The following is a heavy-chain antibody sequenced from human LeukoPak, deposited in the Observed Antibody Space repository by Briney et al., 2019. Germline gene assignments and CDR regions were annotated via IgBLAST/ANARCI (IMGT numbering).Heavy chain of an antibody. D-gene: IGHD6-13*01. CDR1: GYRFTSYW. J-gene: IGHJ5*02. CDR3: ARGSVAAAGTVYNWFDP. CDR2: IYPGDSDT. V-gene: IGHV5-51*01. Sequence: GESLKISCMCSGYRFTSYWIGWVRHIPGKGLEWMGIIYPGDSDTRYSPSFQGQVTISADKSISTAYLQWSSLKASDTAMYYCARGSVAAAGTVYNWFDPWGQGTLVTVSS.